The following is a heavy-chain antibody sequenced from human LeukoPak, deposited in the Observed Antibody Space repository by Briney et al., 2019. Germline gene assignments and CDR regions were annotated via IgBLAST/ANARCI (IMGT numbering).Heavy chain of an antibody. CDR1: GYTFTSYA. Sequence: ASVKVSCKASGYTFTSYAMHWVRQAPGQRLEWMGWISAYNGNTNYAQKLQGRVTMTTDTSTSTAYMELRSLRSDDTAVYYCARDGADYGDYPIDYWGQGTLVTVSS. CDR3: ARDGADYGDYPIDY. D-gene: IGHD4-17*01. CDR2: ISAYNGNT. J-gene: IGHJ4*02. V-gene: IGHV1-18*01.